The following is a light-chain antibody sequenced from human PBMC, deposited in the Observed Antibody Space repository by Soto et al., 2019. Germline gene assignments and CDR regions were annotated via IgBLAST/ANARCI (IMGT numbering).Light chain of an antibody. Sequence: IWLTQSPATLSLSPGKRATLSCRASQSVRSFLAWYKQKPGQAPRLLIYGASNRATGIPDRLSGSGSRTEFTLTISRLEPEDFAVYYCQQYGSPGTFGHGTKVDIK. CDR1: QSVRSF. CDR3: QQYGSPGT. J-gene: IGKJ1*01. V-gene: IGKV3-20*01. CDR2: GAS.